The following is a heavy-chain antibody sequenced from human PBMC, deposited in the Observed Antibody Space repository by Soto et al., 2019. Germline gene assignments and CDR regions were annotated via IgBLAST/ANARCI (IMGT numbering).Heavy chain of an antibody. CDR2: IYYSGST. D-gene: IGHD3-22*01. CDR1: GGSISSYY. Sequence: PSETLSLTCTVSGGSISSYYWSWIRQPPGKGLEWIGYIYYSGSTNYNPSLKSRVTISVDTSKNQFSLKLSSVTAADTAVYYCAGEAYDSSGSYSYYWGQGTLVTVSS. V-gene: IGHV4-59*01. CDR3: AGEAYDSSGSYSYY. J-gene: IGHJ4*02.